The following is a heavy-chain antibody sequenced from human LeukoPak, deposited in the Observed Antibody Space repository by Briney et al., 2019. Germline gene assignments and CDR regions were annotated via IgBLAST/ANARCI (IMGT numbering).Heavy chain of an antibody. CDR1: GFTFDDYA. J-gene: IGHJ5*01. CDR2: ISWNSNTI. V-gene: IGHV3-9*01. D-gene: IGHD3-16*01. Sequence: PGGSLRLSCAASGFTFDDYAMHWVREAPGKGLEWVSGISWNSNTIGYADSVKGRFTISRDNAKNSLYLQMNSLRVEDTAIYYCARYFFDSYTSSFRFDSWGQGTLVTASS. CDR3: ARYFFDSYTSSFRFDS.